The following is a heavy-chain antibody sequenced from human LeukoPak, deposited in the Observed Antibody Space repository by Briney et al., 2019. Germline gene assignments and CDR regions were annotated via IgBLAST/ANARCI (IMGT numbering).Heavy chain of an antibody. V-gene: IGHV3-74*01. CDR3: ARDIDGSGSN. Sequence: PGGSLRLSCAASGFTLSSYLMHWVRQAPGKGLVWVSGINSDGSSTRYADSVKGRFTISRDNAKNSLYLQMNSLRAEDTAVYYCARDIDGSGSNWGQGTLVTVSS. D-gene: IGHD3-10*01. J-gene: IGHJ4*02. CDR1: GFTLSSYL. CDR2: INSDGSST.